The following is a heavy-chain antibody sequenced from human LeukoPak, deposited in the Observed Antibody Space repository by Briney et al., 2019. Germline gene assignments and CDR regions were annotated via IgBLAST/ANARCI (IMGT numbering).Heavy chain of an antibody. J-gene: IGHJ4*02. D-gene: IGHD2-15*01. V-gene: IGHV3-30*03. Sequence: TGGSLRLSCAASGFTFSSYGMHWVRQAPGKGLEWVAVISYDGSNKYYADSVKGRFTISRDNSKNTLYLQMNSLRAEDTAVYYCARDHRNCSGGSCYIPYYFDYWGQGTLVTVSS. CDR2: ISYDGSNK. CDR1: GFTFSSYG. CDR3: ARDHRNCSGGSCYIPYYFDY.